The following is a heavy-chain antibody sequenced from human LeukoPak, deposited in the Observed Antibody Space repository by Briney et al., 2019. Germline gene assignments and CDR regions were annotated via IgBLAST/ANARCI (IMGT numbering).Heavy chain of an antibody. CDR2: ISGSGRST. CDR1: GFTVSSNY. J-gene: IGHJ4*02. V-gene: IGHV3-23*01. Sequence: SGGSLRLSCAVSGFTVSSNYMSWVRQAPGKGLEWVSAISGSGRSTYYADSVKGRFTISRDNSKNTLYLQMNSLRAEDTAVYYCAKGSPLGYCSSTSCYPLDYWGQGTLITVSS. CDR3: AKGSPLGYCSSTSCYPLDY. D-gene: IGHD2-2*01.